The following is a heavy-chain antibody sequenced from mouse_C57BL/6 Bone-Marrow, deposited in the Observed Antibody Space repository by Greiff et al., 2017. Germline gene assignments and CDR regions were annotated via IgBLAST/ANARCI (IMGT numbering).Heavy chain of an antibody. D-gene: IGHD2-2*01. Sequence: EVHLVESGGGLVKPGGSLKLSCAASGFTFSSYAMSWVRQTPEKRLEWVATISDGGSYTYYPDNVKGRFTISRDNAKNNLSLQMSHLKSEDSAMYSCARGRLRRSFCYFDFWGQGTTLTVSS. CDR2: ISDGGSYT. CDR1: GFTFSSYA. J-gene: IGHJ2*01. V-gene: IGHV5-4*01. CDR3: ARGRLRRSFCYFDF.